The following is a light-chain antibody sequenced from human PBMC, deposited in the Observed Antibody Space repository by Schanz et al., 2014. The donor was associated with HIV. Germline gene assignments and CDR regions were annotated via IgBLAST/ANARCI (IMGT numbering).Light chain of an antibody. CDR1: SSDVGGYNY. CDR3: CSYAGSSTSYVV. V-gene: IGLV2-14*01. J-gene: IGLJ2*01. CDR2: DVS. Sequence: QSALTQPASVSGSPGQSITISCTGTSSDVGGYNYVSWYQQHPGKAPKLMIYDVSNRPSGVSNRFSGSKSGNTASLTISGLQAEDEADYYCCSYAGSSTSYVVFGGGTKLTVL.